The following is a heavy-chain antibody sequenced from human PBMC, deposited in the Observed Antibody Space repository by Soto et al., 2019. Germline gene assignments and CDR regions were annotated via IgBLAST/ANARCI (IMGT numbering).Heavy chain of an antibody. CDR2: ISYDGSNK. V-gene: IGHV3-30*03. CDR3: ACPFDR. Sequence: QVQLVESGGGVVQPGRSLRLSCAASGFTFSSYGMHWVRQAPGKGLEWVAVISYDGSNKYYADSVKGRFTISRDNSKNTLYVQSNSLRGEDTAVYDCACPFDRWGQGNLVTVSS. J-gene: IGHJ5*02. CDR1: GFTFSSYG.